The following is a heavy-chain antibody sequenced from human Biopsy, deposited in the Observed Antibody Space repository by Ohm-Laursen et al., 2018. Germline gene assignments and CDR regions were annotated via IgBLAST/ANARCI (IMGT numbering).Heavy chain of an antibody. D-gene: IGHD3-3*01. CDR2: ISNSGTT. J-gene: IGHJ4*02. V-gene: IGHV4-59*08. Sequence: SETPSLTCTLSGASVRSHFLTWIRQPPGKGLQWIGSISNSGTTKSSPSLKSRVNISLHTSKNQLSLKLPSVTAADTAVYYCARLSTLFGVADFTDDWGQGTLVTVSS. CDR1: GASVRSHF. CDR3: ARLSTLFGVADFTDD.